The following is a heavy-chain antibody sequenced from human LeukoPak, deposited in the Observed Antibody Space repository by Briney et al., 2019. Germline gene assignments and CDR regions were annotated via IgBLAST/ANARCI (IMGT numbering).Heavy chain of an antibody. CDR1: GFTVSSNY. Sequence: GGSLRLSCAASGFTVSSNYMSWVRQAPGKGLEWEANIKQDGSEKYYVDSVKGRFTISRDNAKNSLYLQMNSLRAEDTAVYYCARDRVAAAGSYYYYYYMDVWGKGTTVTVSS. V-gene: IGHV3-7*01. J-gene: IGHJ6*03. CDR3: ARDRVAAAGSYYYYYYMDV. CDR2: IKQDGSEK. D-gene: IGHD6-13*01.